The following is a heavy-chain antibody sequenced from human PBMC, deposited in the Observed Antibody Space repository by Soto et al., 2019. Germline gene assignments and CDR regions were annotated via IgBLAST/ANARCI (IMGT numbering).Heavy chain of an antibody. D-gene: IGHD7-27*01. J-gene: IGHJ6*02. CDR3: ARWGQRRESYYYYGMDV. Sequence: SGGSLRLSCAASGFTFSSYDMHWVRQATGKGLEWVSAIGTAGDTYYPGSVKGRFTISRENAKNSLYLQMNSLRAGDTAVYYCARWGQRRESYYYYGMDVWGQGTTVTVSS. CDR2: IGTAGDT. CDR1: GFTFSSYD. V-gene: IGHV3-13*01.